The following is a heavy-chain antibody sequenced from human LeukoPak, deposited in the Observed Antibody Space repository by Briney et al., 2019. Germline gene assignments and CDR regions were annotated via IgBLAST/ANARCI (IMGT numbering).Heavy chain of an antibody. CDR1: GDSISSSNW. Sequence: SGTLSLTCAVSGDSISSSNWWSWVRQPPGKGLEWIGQIYHSGSTNYNPSLESRVTVSVDKSKNQFSLKLSSVTAADTAVYYCARVDYFDSSGYYLPIPFGYFQHWGQGTLVTVSS. D-gene: IGHD3-22*01. CDR2: IYHSGST. J-gene: IGHJ1*01. CDR3: ARVDYFDSSGYYLPIPFGYFQH. V-gene: IGHV4-4*02.